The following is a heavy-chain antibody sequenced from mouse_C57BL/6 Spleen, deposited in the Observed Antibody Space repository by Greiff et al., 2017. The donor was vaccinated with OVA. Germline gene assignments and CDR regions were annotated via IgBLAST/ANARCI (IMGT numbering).Heavy chain of an antibody. CDR3: AREGHYYGSSSWYFDV. D-gene: IGHD1-1*01. CDR1: GYSFTGYF. CDR2: INPYNGAN. J-gene: IGHJ1*03. V-gene: IGHV1-37*01. Sequence: EVQLQQSGPELVKPGASVKISCKASGYSFTGYFMNWVKQSHGKSLEWIGRINPYNGANFYNQKFKGKATLTVDQSSSTDNMELLSLTSEDFEVYYCAREGHYYGSSSWYFDVWGTGTTVTVSS.